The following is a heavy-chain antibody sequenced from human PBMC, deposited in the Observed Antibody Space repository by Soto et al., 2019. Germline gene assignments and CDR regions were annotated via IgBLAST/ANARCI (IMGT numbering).Heavy chain of an antibody. D-gene: IGHD2-2*01. J-gene: IGHJ3*02. V-gene: IGHV4-59*01. CDR1: GASISTYY. CDR2: VYYSGST. CDR3: ARGYCAGTSCHDSFDI. Sequence: SETLSLTWTVTGASISTYYWNWIRQAPGTGLEWIGFVYYSGSTNYDPSLQSRAIISIDTSNHQFSLRLSSVTAADTAVYYCARGYCAGTSCHDSFDIWSQGTMVTVSS.